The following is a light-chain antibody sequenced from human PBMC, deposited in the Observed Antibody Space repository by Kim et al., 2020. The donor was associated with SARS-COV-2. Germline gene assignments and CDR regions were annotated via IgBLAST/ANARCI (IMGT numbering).Light chain of an antibody. V-gene: IGKV3-15*01. CDR3: QQYSDWRT. J-gene: IGKJ1*01. CDR1: QSVNRA. Sequence: EIVMTQSPAALSVSPGERATLSCRASQSVNRALAWYQQKPGQAPRLLIRGASTRATGVPARFSGSGSGTVFSLTISTLQSEDFAIYYCQQYSDWRTFGQGTKVDIK. CDR2: GAS.